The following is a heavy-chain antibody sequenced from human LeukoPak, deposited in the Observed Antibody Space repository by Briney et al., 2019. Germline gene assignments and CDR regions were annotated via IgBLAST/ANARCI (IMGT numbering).Heavy chain of an antibody. CDR1: GYTFTGYY. CDR2: INPNSGGT. CDR3: VRDPLGNSSSSLLYYYYYMDV. Sequence: ASVKVSCKASGYTFTGYYMHWVRQAPGQGLEWMGWINPNSGGTNYAQKFQGRVTMTRDTSISTAYMELSRLRSDDTAVYYCVRDPLGNSSSSLLYYYYYMDVWGKGTTVTVSS. J-gene: IGHJ6*03. V-gene: IGHV1-2*02. D-gene: IGHD6-6*01.